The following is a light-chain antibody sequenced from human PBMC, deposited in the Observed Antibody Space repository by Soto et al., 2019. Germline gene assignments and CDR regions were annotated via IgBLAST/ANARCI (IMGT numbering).Light chain of an antibody. Sequence: EIVLTQSPGTLSLSPGERAMLSSRASQRVDSTYLAWYQQKPGQAPRLLIYSASSRAAGIPDAFSGSGSGADFTLTISRLEPEDLAVYYCQYYDASQGITFGQGTRLEIK. J-gene: IGKJ5*01. V-gene: IGKV3-20*01. CDR3: QYYDASQGIT. CDR1: QRVDSTY. CDR2: SAS.